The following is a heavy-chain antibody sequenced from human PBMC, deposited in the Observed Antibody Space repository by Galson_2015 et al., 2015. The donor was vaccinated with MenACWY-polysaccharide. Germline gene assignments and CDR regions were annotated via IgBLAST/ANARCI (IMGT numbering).Heavy chain of an antibody. D-gene: IGHD1-26*01. CDR3: FLVGTGGRVY. CDR2: INANGGSA. CDR1: GGNFNSYA. J-gene: IGHJ4*02. V-gene: IGHV3-23*01. Sequence: SLRLSCAASGGNFNSYAMTWVRQAPGKGLEWVPSINANGGSAHYADSVTGRFFASRDKSMNTLFLQMNGLTTEDTAVYYCFLVGTGGRVYRGRGVLVTVPS.